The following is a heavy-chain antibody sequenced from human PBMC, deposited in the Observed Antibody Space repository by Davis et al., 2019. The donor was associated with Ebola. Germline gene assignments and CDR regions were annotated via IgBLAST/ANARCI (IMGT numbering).Heavy chain of an antibody. Sequence: PSETLSLTCTVSGGSISSGDYYWSWIRQPPGKGLEWIGEINHSGSTNYNPSLKSRVTISVDTSKNQFSLKLSSVTAADTAVYYCARAHKDIVVVPAAIPVWFDPWGQGTLVNVSS. CDR3: ARAHKDIVVVPAAIPVWFDP. J-gene: IGHJ5*02. CDR1: GGSISSGDYY. V-gene: IGHV4-39*07. CDR2: INHSGST. D-gene: IGHD2-2*02.